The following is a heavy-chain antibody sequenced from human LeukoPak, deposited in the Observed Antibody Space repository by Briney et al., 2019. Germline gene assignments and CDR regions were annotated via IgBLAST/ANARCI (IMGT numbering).Heavy chain of an antibody. J-gene: IGHJ4*02. Sequence: ASVKVSCKASGYIFTSSLIHWVRQAPGQGFEWMGKIHPSDGDTNYAQKFQGRVTMTGDSSTTTVYMEVSSLRSQDTAVYYCAKDLVGGWTWDHWGQGTLLTVSS. CDR1: GYIFTSSL. CDR2: IHPSDGDT. V-gene: IGHV1-46*01. D-gene: IGHD6-19*01. CDR3: AKDLVGGWTWDH.